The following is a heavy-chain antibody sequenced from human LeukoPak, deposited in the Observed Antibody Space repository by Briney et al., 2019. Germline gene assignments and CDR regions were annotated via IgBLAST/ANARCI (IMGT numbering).Heavy chain of an antibody. CDR3: ARGPASSGWYVVWFDP. CDR1: GGSISSYY. CDR2: IYTSGST. Sequence: SETLSLTCTVSGGSISSYYWSWIRQPAGKGLERIGRIYTSGSTNYNPSLKSRVTMSVDTSKNQFSLKLSSVTAADTAVYYCARGPASSGWYVVWFDPWGQGTLVTVSS. V-gene: IGHV4-4*07. J-gene: IGHJ5*02. D-gene: IGHD6-19*01.